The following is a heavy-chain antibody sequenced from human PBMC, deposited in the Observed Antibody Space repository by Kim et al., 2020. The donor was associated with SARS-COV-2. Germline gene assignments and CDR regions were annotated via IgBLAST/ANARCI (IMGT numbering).Heavy chain of an antibody. J-gene: IGHJ3*02. V-gene: IGHV4-39*02. CDR2: T. CDR3: ARDGDYTGIDI. Sequence: TYYNPSLKSRVTISVDTSKNQFSLKLSSVTAADTAVYYCARDGDYTGIDIWGQGTMVTVSS. D-gene: IGHD4-17*01.